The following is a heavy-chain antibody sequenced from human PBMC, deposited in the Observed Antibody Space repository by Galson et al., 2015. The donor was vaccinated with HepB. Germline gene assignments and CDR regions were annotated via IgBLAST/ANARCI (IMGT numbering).Heavy chain of an antibody. D-gene: IGHD2-2*01. CDR2: INTNTGNP. CDR3: ARDDIVVVPAALESYYYYGMDV. Sequence: SVKVSCKASGYTFTSYAMNWVRQAPGQGLEWMGWINTNTGNPTYAQGFTGRFVFSLDTSVSTAYLQISSLKAEDTAVYYCARDDIVVVPAALESYYYYGMDVWGQGTPVTVSS. CDR1: GYTFTSYA. V-gene: IGHV7-4-1*02. J-gene: IGHJ6*02.